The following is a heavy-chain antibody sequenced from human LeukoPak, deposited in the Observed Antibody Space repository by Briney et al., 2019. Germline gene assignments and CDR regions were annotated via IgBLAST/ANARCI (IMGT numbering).Heavy chain of an antibody. CDR2: IIPIFGTA. D-gene: IGHD3-22*01. CDR1: GGTFSSYA. J-gene: IGHJ2*01. V-gene: IGHV1-69*05. Sequence: SVKVSCKASGGTFSSYAISWVRQAPGRGLEWMGGIIPIFGTANYAQKFQGRVTITTDESTSTAYMELSSLRSEDTAVYYCARPYYYDSSGYQRAHWYFDLWGRGTLVTVSS. CDR3: ARPYYYDSSGYQRAHWYFDL.